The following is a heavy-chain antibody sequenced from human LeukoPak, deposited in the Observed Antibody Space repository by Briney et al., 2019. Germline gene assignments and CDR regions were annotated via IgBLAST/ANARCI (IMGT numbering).Heavy chain of an antibody. J-gene: IGHJ4*02. D-gene: IGHD6-19*01. CDR2: IYYNGST. V-gene: IGHV4-61*01. CDR3: ARGAGTFDY. Sequence: SETLSLTCTVSGGSISSGSYYWSWIRQPPGKGLEWIGYIYYNGSTNYNPSLKSRVAISVDTSKNQFSLKLSSVTAADTAVYYCARGAGTFDYWGQGTLVTVSS. CDR1: GGSISSGSYY.